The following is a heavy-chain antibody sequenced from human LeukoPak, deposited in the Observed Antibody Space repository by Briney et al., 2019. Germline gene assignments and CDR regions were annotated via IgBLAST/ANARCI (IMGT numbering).Heavy chain of an antibody. CDR3: ARATYSSGWTFDY. J-gene: IGHJ4*02. Sequence: PETLSLTCTVSGGSVSSGNYYWSWIRQPPGTRLEWIGYIYYSGSTNYNPSLKSRVTISADTSKNQFSLKLSSVTAADTAVYYCARATYSSGWTFDYWGQGTLVTVSS. CDR2: IYYSGST. V-gene: IGHV4-61*01. D-gene: IGHD6-19*01. CDR1: GGSVSSGNYY.